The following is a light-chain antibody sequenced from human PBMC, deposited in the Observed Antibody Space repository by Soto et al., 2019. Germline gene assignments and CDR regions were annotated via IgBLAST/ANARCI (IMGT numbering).Light chain of an antibody. CDR1: QSVRSN. CDR2: GAS. Sequence: EIVMTQSPATLSVSPGDRVTLSCRASQSVRSNSAWYQQKPGQTPRLLIYGASTRATGVPARFSGSGFETEFTLTISSLQSEDFAISYCQQYNTWPLTFGGGTKVEIK. J-gene: IGKJ4*01. V-gene: IGKV3-15*01. CDR3: QQYNTWPLT.